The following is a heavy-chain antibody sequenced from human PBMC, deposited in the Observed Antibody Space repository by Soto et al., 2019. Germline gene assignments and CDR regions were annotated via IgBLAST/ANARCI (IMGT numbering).Heavy chain of an antibody. Sequence: NPSETPSLTFAVYGGSFSGYYWSWIRQPPGKGLEWIGEINHSGSTNYNPSLKSRVTISVDTSKNQFSLKLSSVTAADTAVYYCARFTRWLQFDYRGQGTLVTVSS. D-gene: IGHD5-12*01. CDR2: INHSGST. V-gene: IGHV4-34*01. J-gene: IGHJ4*02. CDR1: GGSFSGYY. CDR3: ARFTRWLQFDY.